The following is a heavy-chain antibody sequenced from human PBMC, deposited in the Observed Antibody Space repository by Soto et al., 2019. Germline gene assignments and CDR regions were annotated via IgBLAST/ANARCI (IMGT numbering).Heavy chain of an antibody. CDR1: GGTFSSYT. V-gene: IGHV1-69*02. Sequence: GASVKVSCKASGGTFSSYTISWVRQAPGQGLEWMGRIIPILGIANYAQKFQGRVTITADKSTSTAYMELSSLRSEDTAVYYCARVGDSGEMRGACLDYWGQGTLVTVSS. CDR3: ARVGDSGEMRGACLDY. D-gene: IGHD5-12*01. CDR2: IIPILGIA. J-gene: IGHJ4*02.